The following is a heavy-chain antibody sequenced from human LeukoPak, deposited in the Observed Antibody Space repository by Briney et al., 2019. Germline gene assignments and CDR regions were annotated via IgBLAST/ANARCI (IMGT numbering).Heavy chain of an antibody. J-gene: IGHJ6*02. V-gene: IGHV3-30*18. CDR1: GFTFSSYG. CDR3: AKDTVGPDSSGVYGMDV. Sequence: QSGGSLRLSCAASGFTFSSYGMHWVRQAPGKGQEWVAVISYDGSNKYYADSVKGRFTISRDNSKNTLYLQMNSLRAEDTAVYYCAKDTVGPDSSGVYGMDVWGQGTTVTVSS. D-gene: IGHD3-22*01. CDR2: ISYDGSNK.